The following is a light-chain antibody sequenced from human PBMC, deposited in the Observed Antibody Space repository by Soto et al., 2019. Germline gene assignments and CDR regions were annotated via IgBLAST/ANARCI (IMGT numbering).Light chain of an antibody. CDR3: SSYTSSSTRV. V-gene: IGLV2-14*03. CDR2: EVS. Sequence: QSALTQPASLSGSTGQSITISCTGTSSDVGAYDFVSWYQQHPDKAPKLMIYEVSNRPSGVSNRFSGSKSVNTATLTISGLQAEDEADYYCSSYTSSSTRVFGTGTKRTVL. CDR1: SSDVGAYDF. J-gene: IGLJ1*01.